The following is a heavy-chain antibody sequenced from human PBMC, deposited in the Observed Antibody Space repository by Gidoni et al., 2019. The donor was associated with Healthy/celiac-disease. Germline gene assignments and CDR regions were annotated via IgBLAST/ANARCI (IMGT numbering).Heavy chain of an antibody. V-gene: IGHV4-61*02. CDR3: ARAWVEGVVIIFDY. CDR2: IYTSGST. D-gene: IGHD3-3*01. J-gene: IGHJ4*02. Sequence: QVQLQESGPGLVKPSQTLSLTCTVSGGSISSGSYYWSWIRQPAGKGLEWIGRIYTSGSTNYNPSLKSRVTISVDTSKNQFSLKLSSVTAADTAVYYCARAWVEGVVIIFDYWGQGTLVTVSS. CDR1: GGSISSGSYY.